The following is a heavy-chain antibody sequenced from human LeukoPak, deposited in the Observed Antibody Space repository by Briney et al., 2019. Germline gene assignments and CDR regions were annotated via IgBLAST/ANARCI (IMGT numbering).Heavy chain of an antibody. Sequence: SETLSLTCTVSGGSISSSSYYWGWIRQPPGKGLEWIGSIYYSGSTNYNPSLKSRVTISVDTSKNQFSLKLSSVTAADTAVYYCARLSVKGYYYYYMDVWGKGTTVTVSS. CDR3: ARLSVKGYYYYYMDV. CDR1: GGSISSSSYY. D-gene: IGHD4-17*01. J-gene: IGHJ6*03. V-gene: IGHV4-39*07. CDR2: IYYSGST.